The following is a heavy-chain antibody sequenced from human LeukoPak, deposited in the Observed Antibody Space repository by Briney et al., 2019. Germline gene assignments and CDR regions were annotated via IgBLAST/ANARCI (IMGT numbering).Heavy chain of an antibody. D-gene: IGHD6-6*01. V-gene: IGHV3-21*01. CDR3: AREFEYSASGAGY. Sequence: PGGSLRLSCAASGFIFRNYGMHWVRQAPGKGLEWVSSMSVSSGLIYYAESVKGRFTVSRDNAKNSLYLQMNSLRADDTAVYYCAREFEYSASGAGYWGQGTLVTVSS. CDR2: MSVSSGLI. CDR1: GFIFRNYG. J-gene: IGHJ4*02.